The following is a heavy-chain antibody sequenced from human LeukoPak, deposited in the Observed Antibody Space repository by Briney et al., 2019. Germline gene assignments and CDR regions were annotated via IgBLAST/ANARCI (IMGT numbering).Heavy chain of an antibody. CDR2: ISSSSSYI. J-gene: IGHJ4*02. D-gene: IGHD5-18*01. Sequence: GGSLRLSCAASGFTFSSYSMNWVRQAPGKGLEWVSSISSSSSYIYYADSVKGRFTISRDNSKNTLYLQMNSLRAEDTAVYYCAKVAGYSYVGVYYFDYWGQGTLVTVSS. CDR1: GFTFSSYS. V-gene: IGHV3-21*04. CDR3: AKVAGYSYVGVYYFDY.